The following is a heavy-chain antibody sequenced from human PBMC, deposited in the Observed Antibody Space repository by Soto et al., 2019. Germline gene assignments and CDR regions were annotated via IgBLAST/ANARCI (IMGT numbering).Heavy chain of an antibody. V-gene: IGHV3-23*01. CDR1: GFTFSSYA. J-gene: IGHJ4*02. CDR3: AQYCGGDCYSPFIDY. CDR2: ISGSGGST. Sequence: GGSLRLSCAASGFTFSSYAMSWVRQAPGKGLEWVSAISGSGGSTYYADSVKGRFTISRDNSKNTLYLQMSSLRAEDTAVYYCAQYCGGDCYSPFIDYWGQGTLVTVSS. D-gene: IGHD2-21*02.